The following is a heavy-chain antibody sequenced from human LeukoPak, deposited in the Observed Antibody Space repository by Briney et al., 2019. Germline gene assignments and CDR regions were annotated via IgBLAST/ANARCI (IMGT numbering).Heavy chain of an antibody. D-gene: IGHD3-3*01. CDR1: GFTFSSYG. CDR3: ARDSATIFGVVTKNGDNWFDP. Sequence: PGGSLRLSCAASGFTFSSYGMNWVRQAPGKGLEWVSYISSSGSTIYYADSVKGRFTISRDNAQNSLYLQMNSLRAEDTAVYYCARDSATIFGVVTKNGDNWFDPWGQGTLVTVSS. J-gene: IGHJ5*02. CDR2: ISSSGSTI. V-gene: IGHV3-48*04.